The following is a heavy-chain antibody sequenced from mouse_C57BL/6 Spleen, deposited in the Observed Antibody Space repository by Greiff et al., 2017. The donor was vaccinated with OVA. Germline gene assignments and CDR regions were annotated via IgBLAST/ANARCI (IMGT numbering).Heavy chain of an antibody. D-gene: IGHD2-1*01. V-gene: IGHV1-52*01. Sequence: QVQLQQPGAELVRPGSSVKLSCKASGYTFTSYWMHWVKQRPIQGLEWIGNIDPSDSETHYNQKFKDKATLTVDKSSSTAYMQLSSLTSEDSAVYYCARRRYGNSFDYWGQGTTLTVSS. CDR2: IDPSDSET. CDR1: GYTFTSYW. J-gene: IGHJ2*01. CDR3: ARRRYGNSFDY.